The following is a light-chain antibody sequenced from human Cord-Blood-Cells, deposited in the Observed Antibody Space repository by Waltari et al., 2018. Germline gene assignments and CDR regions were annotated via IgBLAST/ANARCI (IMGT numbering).Light chain of an antibody. CDR1: SSNIGSNT. V-gene: IGLV1-44*01. Sequence: QSVLTQPPSASGTPGQRLTISCSGSSSNIGSNTVNWYQQRPGTAPKLLIYSNNQRPSGVPDRFSGSKSGTSASLAISGLQSEDEADYYCAAWDDSLNGWVFGGGTKLTVL. CDR3: AAWDDSLNGWV. J-gene: IGLJ3*02. CDR2: SNN.